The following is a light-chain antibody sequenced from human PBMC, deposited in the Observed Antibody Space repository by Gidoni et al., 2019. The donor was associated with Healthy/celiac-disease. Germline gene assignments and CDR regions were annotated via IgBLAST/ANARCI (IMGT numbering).Light chain of an antibody. CDR2: GAH. CDR3: QQYGSSPT. CDR1: QIVSSSY. V-gene: IGKV3-20*01. Sequence: ATLSVSPGERATLSCSASQIVSSSYVAGYQKKPGQAPRLLIYGAHSSATGIPDRFSGSGSATDFTPTIVRLEPEDFAVYYCQQYGSSPTFXGXTKVEIK. J-gene: IGKJ4*01.